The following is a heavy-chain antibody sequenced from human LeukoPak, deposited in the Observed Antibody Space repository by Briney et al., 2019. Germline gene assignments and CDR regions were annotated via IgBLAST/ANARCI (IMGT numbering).Heavy chain of an antibody. J-gene: IGHJ3*01. Sequence: GGSLRLSCAASGFTVTEYAMTWIRQSPGKGLEWVSSMSDIGPNTYYADSEKGRFTISRDTSKNTLLLQMNSLRADDTALYFCARRLSLRFDAFAVWGPGTVVTVSS. CDR3: ARRLSLRFDAFAV. CDR2: MSDIGPNT. V-gene: IGHV3-23*01. D-gene: IGHD3-3*01. CDR1: GFTVTEYA.